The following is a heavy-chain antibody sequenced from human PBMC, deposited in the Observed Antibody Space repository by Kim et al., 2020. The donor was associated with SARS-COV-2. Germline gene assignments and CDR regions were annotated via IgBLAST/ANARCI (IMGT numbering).Heavy chain of an antibody. J-gene: IGHJ4*02. CDR2: T. V-gene: IGHV4-39*07. CDR3: ARSNYRGSYF. D-gene: IGHD1-26*01. Sequence: TYNNPSRKSRVTISVDTSKNQFSLKLSAVTAADTAVYYCARSNYRGSYFWGQGTLVTVSS.